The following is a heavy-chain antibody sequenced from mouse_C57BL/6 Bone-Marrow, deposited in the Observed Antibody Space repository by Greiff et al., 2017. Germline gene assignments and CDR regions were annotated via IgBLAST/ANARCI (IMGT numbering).Heavy chain of an antibody. D-gene: IGHD2-4*01. J-gene: IGHJ2*01. Sequence: QVQLQQSGAELARPGASVKLSCKASGYTFTSYGISWVKQRTGQGLEWIGEIYPRSGNTYYNEKFKGKATLTADKSSSTAYMELRSLTSEDSAVYFCARGDYDYDGYFDYWGQGTTRTVSS. CDR3: ARGDYDYDGYFDY. CDR1: GYTFTSYG. V-gene: IGHV1-81*01. CDR2: IYPRSGNT.